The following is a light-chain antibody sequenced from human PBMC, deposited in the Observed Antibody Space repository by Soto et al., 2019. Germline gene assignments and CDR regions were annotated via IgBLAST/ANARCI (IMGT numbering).Light chain of an antibody. CDR3: QCYVSSLSGVV. V-gene: IGLV1-40*01. J-gene: IGLJ2*01. CDR1: SSNIGAGYD. Sequence: QSVLTQPPSVSGAPGQRVTISCTGSSSNIGAGYDVHWYQQFPGTAPKLLIYGNSNRPSGVPDRFAGSKSGTSASLAITGLQAEDEADYYCQCYVSSLSGVVFGGGTKLTVL. CDR2: GNS.